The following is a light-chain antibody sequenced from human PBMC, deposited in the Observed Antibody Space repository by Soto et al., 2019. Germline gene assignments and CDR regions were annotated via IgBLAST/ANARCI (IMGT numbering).Light chain of an antibody. V-gene: IGLV1-40*01. J-gene: IGLJ2*01. CDR3: QSYDSSLSGGVV. Sequence: QSVLTQPPSVSGAPGQRVTISCTGSSSNIGAGYDVHWYQQLPGTAPKLLIYGNSNRPSGVPDRFSGSKSGTSPSLAITGLQAEDEADYYCQSYDSSLSGGVVFGGGTKLTVL. CDR1: SSNIGAGYD. CDR2: GNS.